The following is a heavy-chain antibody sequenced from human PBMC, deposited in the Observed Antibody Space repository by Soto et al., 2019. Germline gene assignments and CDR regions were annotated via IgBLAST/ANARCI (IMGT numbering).Heavy chain of an antibody. D-gene: IGHD3-10*01. CDR3: AKALGVMVRGVIITNGPIDY. J-gene: IGHJ4*02. V-gene: IGHV3-23*01. CDR1: GFTFSSYA. CDR2: ISGSGGST. Sequence: GGSLRLSCAASGFTFSSYAMSWVRQAPGKGLEWVSAISGSGGSTYYADSVKGRFTISRDNSKNTLYLQMNSLRAEDTAVYYCAKALGVMVRGVIITNGPIDYWGQGTLVTVSS.